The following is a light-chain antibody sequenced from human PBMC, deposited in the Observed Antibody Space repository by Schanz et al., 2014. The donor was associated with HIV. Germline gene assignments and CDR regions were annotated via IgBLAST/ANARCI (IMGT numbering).Light chain of an antibody. CDR2: STY. CDR1: SSNIRSNS. Sequence: QSLLTQPPSASGTPGQRVTISCSGSSSNIRSNSVNWYQQFPGTAPKLLIYSTYQRPSGVPDRFSGSKSGTSASLAISGLQSVDEADYYCQSFDNRVSGVVFGGGTQLTVL. V-gene: IGLV1-44*01. CDR3: QSFDNRVSGVV. J-gene: IGLJ2*01.